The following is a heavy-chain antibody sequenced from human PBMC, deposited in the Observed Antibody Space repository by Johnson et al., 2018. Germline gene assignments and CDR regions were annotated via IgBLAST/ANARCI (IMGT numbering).Heavy chain of an antibody. D-gene: IGHD2-15*01. J-gene: IGHJ3*02. CDR1: GFTFSGSA. Sequence: VQLVESGGGLVQPGGSLKLSCAASGFTFSGSAMHWVRQASGKGLAWVGRIRSKANGYAPAYAASVQGRFTCSSDDSKNTAYRQMNSRRAEDTAVYDCASLVVVAANDAFDIWGQGTMVTVSS. CDR3: ASLVVVAANDAFDI. V-gene: IGHV3-73*01. CDR2: IRSKANGYAP.